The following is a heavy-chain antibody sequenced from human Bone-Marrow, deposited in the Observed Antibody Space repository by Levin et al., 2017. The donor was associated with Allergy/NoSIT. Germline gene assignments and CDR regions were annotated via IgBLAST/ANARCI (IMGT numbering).Heavy chain of an antibody. CDR2: IYYSGST. CDR1: GGSISSSSYH. CDR3: ARGIAPASMNGADY. V-gene: IGHV4-39*01. J-gene: IGHJ4*02. D-gene: IGHD2-2*01. Sequence: SETLSLTCTVSGGSISSSSYHWGWIRQPPGKGLEWIGTIYYSGSTYYNPSLKSRVTISVDTSKNQFSLRLSSVTAADTAVYYCARGIAPASMNGADYWGQGTLVTVSS.